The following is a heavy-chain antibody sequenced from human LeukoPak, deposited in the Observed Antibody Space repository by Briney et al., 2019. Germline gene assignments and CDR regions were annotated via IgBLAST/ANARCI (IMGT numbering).Heavy chain of an antibody. Sequence: SETLSLTCTVSGGSISSSSYSWGWIRQPPGTALEWIGSIYYSGSPYYNPSLKTRVTVSLDTSKNQFSLNLISVTAADTAVYYCARSPQGTATTANWLDPWGQGTLVTVSS. CDR3: ARSPQGTATTANWLDP. V-gene: IGHV4-39*07. CDR2: IYYSGSP. D-gene: IGHD4-17*01. J-gene: IGHJ5*02. CDR1: GGSISSSSYS.